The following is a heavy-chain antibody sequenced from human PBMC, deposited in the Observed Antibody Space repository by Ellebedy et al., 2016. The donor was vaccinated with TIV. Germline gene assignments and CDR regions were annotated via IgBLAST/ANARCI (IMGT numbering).Heavy chain of an antibody. Sequence: PGGSLRLSCRASGFTFSSYAMMWVRQGSGKGLEWVSAISPRGDITYFADSVKARFTISRDNSQDTVHLQMHSLRAEDTAVYYCTKRGVAGAAFDIWGPGTLVTVSS. J-gene: IGHJ3*02. D-gene: IGHD3-10*01. CDR3: TKRGVAGAAFDI. CDR1: GFTFSSYA. CDR2: ISPRGDIT. V-gene: IGHV3-23*01.